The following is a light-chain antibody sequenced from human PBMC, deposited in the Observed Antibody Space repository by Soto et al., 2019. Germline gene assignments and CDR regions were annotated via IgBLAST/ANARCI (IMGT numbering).Light chain of an antibody. CDR2: WAS. Sequence: DFVMTQSPDSLAVPLGERATINCKSSQSVLSSSNNKNFLAWFQQKPGQPPKLLISWASTRESGVPDRFSGSGSGTDFTLTISSLQAEDVAVYYCQQYHSDPITFGQGTRLEIK. CDR1: QSVLSSSNNKNF. V-gene: IGKV4-1*01. J-gene: IGKJ5*01. CDR3: QQYHSDPIT.